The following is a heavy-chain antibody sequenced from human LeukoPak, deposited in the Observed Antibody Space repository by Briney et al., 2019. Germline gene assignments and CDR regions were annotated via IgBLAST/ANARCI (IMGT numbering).Heavy chain of an antibody. CDR1: GYSFTTYW. V-gene: IGHV5-51*01. D-gene: IGHD4-17*01. CDR2: IYPGDSDT. CDR3: ARYYGDRFYFDY. J-gene: IGHJ4*02. Sequence: GESLKISCKGSGYSFTTYWIAWVRQMPGKGLEWMGIIYPGDSDTRYSPSFQGQVTISAGKSISTAYLQWSSLKASDTAMFYCARYYGDRFYFDYWGQGTLVTVSS.